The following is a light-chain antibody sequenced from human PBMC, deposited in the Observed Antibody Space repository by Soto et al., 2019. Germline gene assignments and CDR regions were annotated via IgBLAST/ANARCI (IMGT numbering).Light chain of an antibody. CDR1: QGIGDT. V-gene: IGKV3-20*01. Sequence: EVVMRQSPATLSVSPGEGATLSCRASQGIGDTLAWYQQRPGQAPRLLIYDASNRATGVPARFSGSRSGTDFSLTISRLEPEDFAVYYCQHYGSSPRITFGQGTRLEIK. J-gene: IGKJ5*01. CDR3: QHYGSSPRIT. CDR2: DAS.